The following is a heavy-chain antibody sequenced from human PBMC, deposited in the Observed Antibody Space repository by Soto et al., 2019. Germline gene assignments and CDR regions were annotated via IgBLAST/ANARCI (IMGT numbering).Heavy chain of an antibody. CDR1: GGSISSSNW. CDR2: IYHSGST. V-gene: IGHV4-4*02. Sequence: SETLSLTCAVSGGSISSSNWWSWVRPPPGKGLEWIGEIYHSGSTNYNPSLKSRVTISVDKSKNQFSLKLSSVTAADTAVYYCARAGAVDTAMVFDYWGQGTLVTVSS. CDR3: ARAGAVDTAMVFDY. J-gene: IGHJ4*02. D-gene: IGHD5-18*01.